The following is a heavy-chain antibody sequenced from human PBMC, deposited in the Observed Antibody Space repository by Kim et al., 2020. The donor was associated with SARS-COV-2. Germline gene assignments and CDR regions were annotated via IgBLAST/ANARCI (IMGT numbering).Heavy chain of an antibody. CDR1: GFTFTDSW. V-gene: IGHV3-15*01. Sequence: GWSLRLSCAASGFTFTDSWMNWVRQAPGKGLEWLCRIRSKTDGGTTDYAAPVKVRFTISRDESNNTLHVQMNSLKTEDTAVYFCTTERGDYWGQGVLVTVSS. CDR2: IRSKTDGGTT. D-gene: IGHD3-10*01. J-gene: IGHJ4*02. CDR3: TTERGDY.